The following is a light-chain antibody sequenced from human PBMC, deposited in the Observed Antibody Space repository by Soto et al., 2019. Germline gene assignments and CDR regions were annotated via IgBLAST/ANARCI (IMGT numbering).Light chain of an antibody. V-gene: IGLV2-11*01. CDR1: SSDVGGYNI. CDR2: DVN. J-gene: IGLJ1*01. CDR3: CSNAGSYTYV. Sequence: QSALTQPRSVSGSPGQSVTISCTGTSSDVGGYNIVSWYQQHPGKAPKLMIYDVNKRPSGVPDRFSGSKSGNTASLTISGLQAEDEADYYCCSNAGSYTYVFGTGTKLTVL.